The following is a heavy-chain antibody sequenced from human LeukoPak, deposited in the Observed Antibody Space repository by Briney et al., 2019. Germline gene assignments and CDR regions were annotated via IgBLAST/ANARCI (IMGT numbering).Heavy chain of an antibody. D-gene: IGHD3-3*01. J-gene: IGHJ5*02. CDR3: ARHPRSLNWLDP. CDR1: GGSISSSSYY. V-gene: IGHV4-39*01. CDR2: IYYSGST. Sequence: PSETLSLTCTVSGGSISSSSYYWGWIRQPPGKGLEWIGSIYYSGSTYYNPSLKSRVTISVDTSKNQYSLKLSSVTAADTAVYYCARHPRSLNWLDPWGQGTLVTVSS.